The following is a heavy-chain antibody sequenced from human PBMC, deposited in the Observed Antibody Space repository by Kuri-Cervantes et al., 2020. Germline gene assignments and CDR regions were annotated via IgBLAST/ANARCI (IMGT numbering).Heavy chain of an antibody. V-gene: IGHV3-30*02. D-gene: IGHD3-22*01. CDR3: ANLGYYYDSSGYSDQPDY. J-gene: IGHJ4*02. CDR2: IRYDGSNK. Sequence: GGSLRLSCVTSGFTFSNYGMHWVRQAPGKGLEWVAFIRYDGSNKYYAASVKGRFTLSRDNSKNTLYLQMYSLRPDDTAVYYCANLGYYYDSSGYSDQPDYWGQGTLVTVSS. CDR1: GFTFSNYG.